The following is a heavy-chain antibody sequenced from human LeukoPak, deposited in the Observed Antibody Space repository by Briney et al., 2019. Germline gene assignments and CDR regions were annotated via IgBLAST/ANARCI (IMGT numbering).Heavy chain of an antibody. CDR1: GFTFSSYA. D-gene: IGHD2-2*01. J-gene: IGHJ5*02. CDR2: IRGSGDRT. Sequence: GGSLRLSCAASGFTFSSYAMSWVRQAPGKGLEWVSLIRGSGDRTYYADSVKGRFTTSRDNSKDTVYLQMNSLRAEDTAVYYCASPNAGAWGQGTLVTVSS. CDR3: ASPNAGA. V-gene: IGHV3-23*01.